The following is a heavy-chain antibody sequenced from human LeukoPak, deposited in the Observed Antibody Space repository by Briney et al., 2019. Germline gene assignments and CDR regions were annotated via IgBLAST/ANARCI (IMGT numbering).Heavy chain of an antibody. V-gene: IGHV3-30-3*01. Sequence: GRSLRLSCAASGFTFSSYAMHWVHQAPGKGLEWVAVISYDGSNKYYADSVKGRFTISRDNSKNTLYLQMNSLRAEDTAVYYCARPYSSSYGFDYWGQGTLVTVSS. CDR2: ISYDGSNK. CDR1: GFTFSSYA. J-gene: IGHJ4*02. D-gene: IGHD6-6*01. CDR3: ARPYSSSYGFDY.